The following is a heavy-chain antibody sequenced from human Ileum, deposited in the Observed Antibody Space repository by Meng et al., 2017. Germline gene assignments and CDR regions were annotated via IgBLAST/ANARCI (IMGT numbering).Heavy chain of an antibody. D-gene: IGHD2-21*01. CDR1: GFTFSNYA. Sequence: GGSLRLSCGASGFTFSNYAMIWFRKAPGKGLEWVSGISGSGGDTYYADSVKGRFTISRDTSKNNLNLQMNSLRVEDTAVYYCAKSDCGYNYCRRTDCWGQGTLVTVSS. J-gene: IGHJ4*02. V-gene: IGHV3-23*01. CDR2: ISGSGGDT. CDR3: AKSDCGYNYCRRTDC.